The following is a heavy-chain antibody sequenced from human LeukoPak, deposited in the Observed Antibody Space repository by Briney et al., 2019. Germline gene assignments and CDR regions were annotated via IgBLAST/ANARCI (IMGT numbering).Heavy chain of an antibody. CDR3: VKDGEWTFDV. J-gene: IGHJ3*01. CDR1: GFTFTMSG. D-gene: IGHD3-3*01. CDR2: IERDKNTK. V-gene: IGHV3-30*02. Sequence: GGSLRLSCAASGFTFTMSGMHWVRQAPGEGLEWVAFIERDKNTKYYADSVKGRFTISGDSSYNTAFLQVNSLRTEDTALYYCVKDGEWTFDVWGQGTMVTVSS.